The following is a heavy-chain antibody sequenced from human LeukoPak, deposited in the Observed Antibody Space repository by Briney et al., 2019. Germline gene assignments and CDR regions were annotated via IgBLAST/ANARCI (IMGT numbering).Heavy chain of an antibody. Sequence: GGSLRLSCVASGFTFGKYWMSWVRQAPGKGLEWVSAISGSGGSTYYADSVKGRFTISRDNSKNTLYLQMNSLRAEDTAVYYCAKGATVVTPPWGYWGQGTLVTVSS. CDR1: GFTFGKYW. V-gene: IGHV3-23*01. CDR2: ISGSGGST. CDR3: AKGATVVTPPWGY. J-gene: IGHJ4*02. D-gene: IGHD4-23*01.